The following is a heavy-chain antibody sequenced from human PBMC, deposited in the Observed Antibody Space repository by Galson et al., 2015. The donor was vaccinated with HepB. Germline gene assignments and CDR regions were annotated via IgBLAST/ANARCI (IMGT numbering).Heavy chain of an antibody. Sequence: SVKVSCKVSGYTLTELSMHWVRQAPGKGLEWMGGFDPEDGETIYAQKFQGRVTMTEDTSTDTAYMELSSLRSEDTAVYYCATVAYCSSTSCPPFDPWGQGTLVTVSS. V-gene: IGHV1-24*01. CDR2: FDPEDGET. J-gene: IGHJ5*02. CDR1: GYTLTELS. D-gene: IGHD2-2*01. CDR3: ATVAYCSSTSCPPFDP.